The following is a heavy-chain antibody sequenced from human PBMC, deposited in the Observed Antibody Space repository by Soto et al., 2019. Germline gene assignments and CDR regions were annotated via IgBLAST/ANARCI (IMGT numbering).Heavy chain of an antibody. V-gene: IGHV4-34*01. CDR1: GGSFPGYY. D-gene: IGHD5-12*01. CDR3: TRGQEGVVATH. Sequence: QVQLQQWGAGLLKPSETLSLTCAVNGGSFPGYYWSWVRQPPGKGLEWIGEIKDGGITNYSPSLRSRVTISADAPKKQFSLKVTSVTAADTAVYYCTRGQEGVVATHWDQGTLVTVSS. CDR2: IKDGGIT. J-gene: IGHJ4*02.